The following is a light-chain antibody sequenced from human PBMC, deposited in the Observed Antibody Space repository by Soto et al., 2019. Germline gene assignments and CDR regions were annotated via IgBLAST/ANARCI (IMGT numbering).Light chain of an antibody. Sequence: DIQMTQSPSTLSGSVGDRVTITCRASQTISSWLAWYQQKPGKAPKLLIYKASTLKSGVPSRFSGSGSGTEFTLTISSLQPDDFATYYCQQLNSYPSITFGQGTRLEIK. V-gene: IGKV1-5*03. CDR3: QQLNSYPSIT. J-gene: IGKJ5*01. CDR1: QTISSW. CDR2: KAS.